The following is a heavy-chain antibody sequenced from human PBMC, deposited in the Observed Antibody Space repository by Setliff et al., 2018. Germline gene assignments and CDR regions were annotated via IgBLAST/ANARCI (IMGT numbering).Heavy chain of an antibody. D-gene: IGHD6-19*01. CDR2: INPSGGST. CDR3: ARDREQWLVPSYYYYYYGMDV. V-gene: IGHV1-46*01. J-gene: IGHJ6*02. Sequence: ASVKVSCKASGYTFTSYNMHWVRQAPGQGLEWMGRINPSGGSTSYAQQFQGRVTLTRDTSTSTVYMELSSLRSEDTAVYYCARDREQWLVPSYYYYYYGMDVWGQGTTVTVSS. CDR1: GYTFTSYN.